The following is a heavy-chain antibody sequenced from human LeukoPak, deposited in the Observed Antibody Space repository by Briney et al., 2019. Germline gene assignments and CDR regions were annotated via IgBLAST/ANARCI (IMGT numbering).Heavy chain of an antibody. CDR1: GFIFSSYS. CDR2: IRSDGSNK. J-gene: IGHJ4*02. D-gene: IGHD6-19*01. Sequence: GGSLRLSCAASGFIFSSYSMNWVRQAPGKGLEWMAFIRSDGSNKYYADSVKGRFTTSRDNSKNTLYLQMNSLRAEDTAVYYCARILDSAWGELGYWGQGTLVTVSS. CDR3: ARILDSAWGELGY. V-gene: IGHV3-30*02.